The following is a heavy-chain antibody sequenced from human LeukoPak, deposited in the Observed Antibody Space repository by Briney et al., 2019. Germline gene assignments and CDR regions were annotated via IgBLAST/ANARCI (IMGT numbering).Heavy chain of an antibody. Sequence: GGSLRLPCAASGFTFSSYAMSWVRQAPGKGLEWVSGISGSGGSTYYADSVKGRFTISRDNSKNTLYLQMNSLRAEDTAVYYCARERVLRYFDWLPPDYWGQGTLVTVSS. J-gene: IGHJ4*02. D-gene: IGHD3-9*01. V-gene: IGHV3-23*01. CDR1: GFTFSSYA. CDR2: ISGSGGST. CDR3: ARERVLRYFDWLPPDY.